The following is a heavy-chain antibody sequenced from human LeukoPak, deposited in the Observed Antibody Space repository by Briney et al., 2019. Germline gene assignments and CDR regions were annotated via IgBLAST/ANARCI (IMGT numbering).Heavy chain of an antibody. CDR3: ARDMVSDYGDYDAFDY. CDR1: GDSISSGSYY. CDR2: IYHSGST. D-gene: IGHD4-17*01. J-gene: IGHJ4*02. Sequence: PSETLSLTCTVSGDSISSGSYYWSWVRQPPGKGLEWIGEIYHSGSTNYNPSLKSRVTISVDKSKNQFSLKLSSVTAADTAVYYCARDMVSDYGDYDAFDYWGQGTLVTVSS. V-gene: IGHV4-39*07.